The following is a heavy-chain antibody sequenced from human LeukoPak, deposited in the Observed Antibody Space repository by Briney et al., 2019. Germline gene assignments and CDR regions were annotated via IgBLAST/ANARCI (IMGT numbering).Heavy chain of an antibody. CDR2: INSEGSST. CDR1: GLTFSRYW. D-gene: IGHD2-15*01. V-gene: IGHV3-74*01. Sequence: GGSLRLSCAASGLTFSRYWMHWVRQAPWKGLVWVSCINSEGSSTSYADSVKGRFTISRDNAKNTLYLQMNSLRAEDTAVYYCASRDQSCSGDTCYPIDYWGQGTLVTVSS. CDR3: ASRDQSCSGDTCYPIDY. J-gene: IGHJ4*02.